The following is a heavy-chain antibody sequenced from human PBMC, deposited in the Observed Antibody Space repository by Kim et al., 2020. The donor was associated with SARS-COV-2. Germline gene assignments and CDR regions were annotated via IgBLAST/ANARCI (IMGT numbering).Heavy chain of an antibody. CDR3: AGVGGDGDDLDY. V-gene: IGHV4-59*13. D-gene: IGHD4-17*01. CDR1: GGSISSYY. J-gene: IGHJ4*02. Sequence: SETLSLTCTVSGGSISSYYWSWIRQPPGKGLEWIGYIYYSGSTNYNPSLKRRGTISVDTSKNQFSLKLSSVTAADTAVYYCAGVGGDGDDLDYWGQGTLV. CDR2: IYYSGST.